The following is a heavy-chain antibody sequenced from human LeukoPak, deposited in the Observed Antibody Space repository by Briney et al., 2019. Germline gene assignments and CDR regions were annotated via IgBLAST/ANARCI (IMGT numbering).Heavy chain of an antibody. CDR2: IIPIFGTA. CDR3: AREELVEGSGWYNSFDY. V-gene: IGHV1-69*06. CDR1: GGTFSSYA. Sequence: ASVKVSCKASGGTFSSYAISWVRQAPGQGLEWMGGIIPIFGTANYAQKFQGRVTITADKSTSTAYMELSSLRSEDTAVYYCAREELVEGSGWYNSFDYWGQGTLVTVSS. J-gene: IGHJ4*02. D-gene: IGHD6-19*01.